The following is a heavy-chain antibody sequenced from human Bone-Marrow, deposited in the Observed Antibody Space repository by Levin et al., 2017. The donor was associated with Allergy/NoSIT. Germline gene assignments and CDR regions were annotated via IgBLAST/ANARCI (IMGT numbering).Heavy chain of an antibody. J-gene: IGHJ4*02. Sequence: GGSLRLSCAASGFTFSSYSMHWVRQAPGKGLEWVALISYDGGNENYADSVKGRFTISRDNYKNTLYLQMNSLSAEDTAVYFCARGDLALVVYPDYWGQGTLVTVAS. CDR3: ARGDLALVVYPDY. CDR2: ISYDGGNE. CDR1: GFTFSSYS. V-gene: IGHV3-30-3*01. D-gene: IGHD2-8*02.